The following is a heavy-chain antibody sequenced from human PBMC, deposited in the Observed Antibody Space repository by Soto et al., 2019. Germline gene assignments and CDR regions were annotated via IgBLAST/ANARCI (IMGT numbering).Heavy chain of an antibody. V-gene: IGHV1-3*04. J-gene: IGHJ4*02. CDR3: VAVDMGDY. CDR2: INTGNGDT. CDR1: GYTFTSYS. D-gene: IGHD5-12*01. Sequence: QVQLVQSGAEVKEPGASVKFSCKASGYTFTSYSMHWVRQVPGQRLEWMGWINTGNGDTKYLERFPDRDTFTRDTSASTAYMEVSSLRSEDTGVFCIVAVDMGDYWGQGTLVTVSS.